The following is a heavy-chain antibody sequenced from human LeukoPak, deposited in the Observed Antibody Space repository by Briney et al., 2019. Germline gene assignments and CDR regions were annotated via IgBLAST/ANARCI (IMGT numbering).Heavy chain of an antibody. CDR2: INHSGST. V-gene: IGHV4-34*01. Sequence: PSETLSLTCAVYGGSFSGYYWSWIRQPPGKGLEWIGEINHSGSTNYNPSLKSRVTISVDTSKNQFSLKLSSVTAADTAVYYCARRRAVLLWFGEPRGFDYWGQGTLVTVSS. J-gene: IGHJ4*02. D-gene: IGHD3-10*01. CDR1: GGSFSGYY. CDR3: ARRRAVLLWFGEPRGFDY.